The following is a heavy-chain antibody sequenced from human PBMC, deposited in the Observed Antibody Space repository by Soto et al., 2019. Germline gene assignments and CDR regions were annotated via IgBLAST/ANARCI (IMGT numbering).Heavy chain of an antibody. D-gene: IGHD6-19*01. CDR2: IYYSGST. CDR3: ARTCAVWFDP. J-gene: IGHJ5*02. Sequence: SETLSLTCTVSSGSIISSCYYWGWIRQPPGKGLEWIGSIYYSGSTYYNPSLKSRVTISVDTSKNQFSLKLNSVTAADTAVYYCARTCAVWFDPWGQRTLVTVSS. CDR1: SGSIISSCYY. V-gene: IGHV4-39*01.